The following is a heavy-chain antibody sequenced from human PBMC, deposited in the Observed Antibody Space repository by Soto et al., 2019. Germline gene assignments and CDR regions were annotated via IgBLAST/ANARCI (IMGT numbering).Heavy chain of an antibody. CDR3: AIIAARLDAFDI. V-gene: IGHV3-30*03. Sequence: GGSLRLSCAASGFTFSSYGMHWVRQAPGKGLEWVAVISYDGSNKYYADSVKGRFTISRDNSKNTLYLQMNSLRAEDTAVYYCAIIAARLDAFDIWGQGTMVTVS. J-gene: IGHJ3*02. CDR2: ISYDGSNK. D-gene: IGHD6-6*01. CDR1: GFTFSSYG.